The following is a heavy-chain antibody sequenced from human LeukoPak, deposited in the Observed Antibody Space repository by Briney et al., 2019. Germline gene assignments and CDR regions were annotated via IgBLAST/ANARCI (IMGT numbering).Heavy chain of an antibody. CDR2: IYYSGST. J-gene: IGHJ6*03. CDR3: ARGGSGYDSSYYYYYMDV. CDR1: GGSISSYY. Sequence: SETLSLTCTVSGGSISSYYWSWIRQPPGKGLEWIGYIYYSGSTNYNPSLKSRVTISVDTSKNQFSLKLSSVTAADTAVYYCARGGSGYDSSYYYYYMDVWGKETTVTISS. D-gene: IGHD5-12*01. V-gene: IGHV4-59*01.